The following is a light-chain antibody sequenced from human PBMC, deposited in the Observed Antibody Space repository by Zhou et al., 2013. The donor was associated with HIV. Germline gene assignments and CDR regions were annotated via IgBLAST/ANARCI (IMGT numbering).Light chain of an antibody. CDR3: QQRSNS. J-gene: IGKJ4*01. V-gene: IGKV3D-20*02. CDR1: QSVSSRY. CDR2: GAS. Sequence: EIVLTQSPDTLSLSPGGRATLSCRASQSVSSRYLAWYQQRPGQAPRLLIFGASNRATGIPDRFRGSGSGTDFTLTISSLEPEDFAVYYCQQRSNSFGGGTKVEIK.